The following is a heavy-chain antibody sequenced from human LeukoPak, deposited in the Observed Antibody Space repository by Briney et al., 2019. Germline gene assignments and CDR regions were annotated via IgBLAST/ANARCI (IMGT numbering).Heavy chain of an antibody. CDR3: ARDDKRYCSSTSCSAEDY. D-gene: IGHD2-2*01. Sequence: GGSLRLSCAASGFTFSDYYMSWIRQAPGKGLEWVSYISSSSSYTNYADSVKGRFTISRDNAKNSLYLQMNSLRAEDTAVYYRARDDKRYCSSTSCSAEDYWGQGTLVTVSS. J-gene: IGHJ4*02. V-gene: IGHV3-11*06. CDR2: ISSSSSYT. CDR1: GFTFSDYY.